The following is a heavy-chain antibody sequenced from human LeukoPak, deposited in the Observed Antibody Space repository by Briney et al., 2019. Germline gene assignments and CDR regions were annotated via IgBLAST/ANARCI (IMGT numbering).Heavy chain of an antibody. D-gene: IGHD3-22*01. CDR1: GDRFTNYW. J-gene: IGHJ4*02. V-gene: IGHV5-51*01. CDR2: IYPGDSDT. CDR3: ARTYYFDTSGYRRGYYFDF. Sequence: GDSLKISCRGSGDRFTNYWIAWVRQMPGKGLEWMGIIYPGDSDTRYSPSFQGQVTISADRATSTAYLQWTSLKASDTAMYYCARTYYFDTSGYRRGYYFDFWGQGTLVTVSS.